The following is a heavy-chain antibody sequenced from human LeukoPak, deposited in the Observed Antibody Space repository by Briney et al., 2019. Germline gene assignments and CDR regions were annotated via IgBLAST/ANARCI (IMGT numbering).Heavy chain of an antibody. D-gene: IGHD4-17*01. Sequence: PGGSLRLSCAASGFTVSSNYMSGVRQAPGKGLEWVSVIYSGGSTYYADSVKGRFTISRDNSKNTLYLQMNSLRAEDTAVYYCATTLYGDYVHYYYGMDVWGQGTTVTVSS. J-gene: IGHJ6*02. CDR1: GFTVSSNY. CDR3: ATTLYGDYVHYYYGMDV. CDR2: IYSGGST. V-gene: IGHV3-66*01.